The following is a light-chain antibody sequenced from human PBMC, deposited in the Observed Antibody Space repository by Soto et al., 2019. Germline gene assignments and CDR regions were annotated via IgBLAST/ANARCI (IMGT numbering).Light chain of an antibody. CDR3: SSYTSISTPYI. V-gene: IGLV2-14*01. J-gene: IGLJ1*01. CDR1: SSDVGAYNY. Sequence: QSALTQHASVSGSPGQSITISCTGTSSDVGAYNYVSWYQQHPGKAPKLMIYEVSNRPSGVSNRFSGSKSGNTASLTISGLQAEDEADYYCSSYTSISTPYIFGTGTKVTVL. CDR2: EVS.